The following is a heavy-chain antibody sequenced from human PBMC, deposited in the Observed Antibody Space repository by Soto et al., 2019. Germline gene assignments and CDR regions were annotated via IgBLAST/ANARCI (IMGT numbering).Heavy chain of an antibody. D-gene: IGHD3-10*01. CDR3: AREDEELDVDY. J-gene: IGHJ4*02. V-gene: IGHV1-69*12. CDR1: GSTFSSYA. CDR2: IIPIFGTA. Sequence: QVQLVQSGAEVKTPGSSVKVSCKASGSTFSSYAISWVRQAPAQGLEWMGGIIPIFGTANYAQKFQARVTITADESTRTAYLELSSLRSEDTAVYYCAREDEELDVDYWGQGTLVTVSS.